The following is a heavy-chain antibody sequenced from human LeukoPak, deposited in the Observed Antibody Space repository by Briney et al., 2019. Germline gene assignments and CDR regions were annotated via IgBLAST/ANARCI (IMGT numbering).Heavy chain of an antibody. CDR1: GGSFSGYY. D-gene: IGHD3-10*01. J-gene: IGHJ4*02. CDR3: AREGEYYGSGSYCDY. Sequence: PSETLSLTCAVYGGSFSGYYWSWIRQPPGKGLGWIGEINHSGSTNYNPSLKSRVTISVDASKNQFSLRLTSVTAADTAVYYCAREGEYYGSGSYCDYWGQGTLVTVSS. CDR2: INHSGST. V-gene: IGHV4-34*01.